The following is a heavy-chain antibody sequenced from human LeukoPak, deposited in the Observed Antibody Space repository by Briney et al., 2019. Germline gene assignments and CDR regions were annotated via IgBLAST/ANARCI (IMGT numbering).Heavy chain of an antibody. V-gene: IGHV1-69*04. CDR3: AGTSGYYGSGSLSGYYYYYYGMDV. CDR1: GGTFSSYA. CDR2: IIPILGIA. J-gene: IGHJ6*02. Sequence: SVKVSCKASGGTFSSYAISWVRQAPGQGLEWMGKIIPILGIADYAQKFQGRVTITADKSTSTAYMELSSLRSEDTAVYYCAGTSGYYGSGSLSGYYYYYYGMDVWGQGTTVTVSS. D-gene: IGHD3-10*01.